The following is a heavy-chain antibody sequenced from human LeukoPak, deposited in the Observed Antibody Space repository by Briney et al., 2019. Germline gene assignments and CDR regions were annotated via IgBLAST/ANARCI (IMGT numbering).Heavy chain of an antibody. J-gene: IGHJ4*02. CDR1: GFTFNSYA. D-gene: IGHD5-12*01. CDR3: ARDGLVATGDPFDY. Sequence: GGSLRLSCAASGFTFNSYAMSWVRQAPEKGLEWVSSISSSSSYIYYADSVKGRFTISRDNAKNSLYLQMNSLRAEDTAVYYCARDGLVATGDPFDYWGQGTLVTVSS. V-gene: IGHV3-21*01. CDR2: ISSSSSYI.